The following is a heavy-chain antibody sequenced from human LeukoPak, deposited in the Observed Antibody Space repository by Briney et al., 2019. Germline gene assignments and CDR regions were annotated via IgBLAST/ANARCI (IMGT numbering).Heavy chain of an antibody. V-gene: IGHV3-48*01. CDR2: ISSSGSTK. Sequence: GGSLRLSCGASGITFSSYSMNWVRQAPGKGLEWVSYISSSGSTKYYADSVKGRFTISRDNSKNTLYLQMNSLRTEDTAVYYCARDVGYSSGWYDYYYGVDVWGQGTTVTVSS. CDR3: ARDVGYSSGWYDYYYGVDV. J-gene: IGHJ6*02. D-gene: IGHD6-19*01. CDR1: GITFSSYS.